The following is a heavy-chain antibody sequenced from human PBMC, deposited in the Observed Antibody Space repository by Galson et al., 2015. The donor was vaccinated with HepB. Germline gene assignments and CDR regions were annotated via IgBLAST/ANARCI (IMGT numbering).Heavy chain of an antibody. CDR1: GFRLTDYA. Sequence: SLRLSCEASGFRLTDYAMNWVRRAPGKGLEWAAYISSDSTTINYADSVKGRFTISRDNAKNSVFLQMNSLRGEDTAVYYCVRDRGSGFGGNDVPSFDYWGRGSLVTVSP. CDR2: ISSDSTTI. D-gene: IGHD5-12*01. CDR3: VRDRGSGFGGNDVPSFDY. J-gene: IGHJ4*02. V-gene: IGHV3-48*01.